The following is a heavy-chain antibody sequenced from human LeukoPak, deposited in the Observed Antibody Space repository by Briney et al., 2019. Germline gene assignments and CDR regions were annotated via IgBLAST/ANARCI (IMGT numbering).Heavy chain of an antibody. CDR2: ISAYNGNT. CDR3: ARDYYGSGSYSRYYYYYGMDV. Sequence: ASVKVSCKASGYTFTSYGISWVQQAPGQGLEWMGWISAYNGNTNYAQKLQGRVTMTTDTSTSTAYMELRSLRSDDTAVYYCARDYYGSGSYSRYYYYYGMDVWGKGTTVTVSS. V-gene: IGHV1-18*04. J-gene: IGHJ6*04. CDR1: GYTFTSYG. D-gene: IGHD3-10*01.